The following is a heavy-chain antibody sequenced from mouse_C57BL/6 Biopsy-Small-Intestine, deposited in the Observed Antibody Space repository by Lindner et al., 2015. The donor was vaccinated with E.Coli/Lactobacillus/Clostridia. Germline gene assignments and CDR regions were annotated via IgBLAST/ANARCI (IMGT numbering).Heavy chain of an antibody. J-gene: IGHJ1*03. Sequence: VKVSCKASRYTFTSYGLNWLRQAPGQGLEWMGWVNTNTGSPTYAQGFTGRFVFSLDTSVSTAYLQISSLKAEDTAVYYCARGGYSYDSDYFYPYHMDVWGRGTTVTVSS. V-gene: IGHV9-3*02. CDR2: VNTNTGSP. D-gene: IGHD2-4*01. CDR3: ARGGYSYDSDYFYPYHMDV. CDR1: RYTFTSYG.